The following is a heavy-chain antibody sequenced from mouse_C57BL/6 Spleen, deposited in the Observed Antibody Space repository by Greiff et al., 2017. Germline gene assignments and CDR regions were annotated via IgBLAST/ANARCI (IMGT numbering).Heavy chain of an antibody. Sequence: QVQLQQPGAELVKPGASVKLSCKASGYTFTSYWMHWVKQRPGQGLEWIGMIHPNSGSTNYNEKFKSKATLTLDKSSSTAYMQLSSLTSEDSAVYYCAREGGYLTWFAYWGQGTLVTVSA. CDR3: AREGGYLTWFAY. CDR2: IHPNSGST. V-gene: IGHV1-64*01. D-gene: IGHD2-3*01. CDR1: GYTFTSYW. J-gene: IGHJ3*01.